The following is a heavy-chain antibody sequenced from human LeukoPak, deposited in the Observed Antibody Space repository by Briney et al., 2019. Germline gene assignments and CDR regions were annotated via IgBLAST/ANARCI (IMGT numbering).Heavy chain of an antibody. CDR2: IWYDGSNK. J-gene: IGHJ4*02. CDR1: GFTFSSYG. Sequence: HPGRSLRLSCAASGFTFSSYGMYWVRQAPGKGLEWVAVIWYDGSNKYYADSVKGRFTISRDNSKNTLYLQMNSLRAEDTAVYYCAKDLDYGDYLEYWGQGTPVTVSS. V-gene: IGHV3-33*06. D-gene: IGHD4-17*01. CDR3: AKDLDYGDYLEY.